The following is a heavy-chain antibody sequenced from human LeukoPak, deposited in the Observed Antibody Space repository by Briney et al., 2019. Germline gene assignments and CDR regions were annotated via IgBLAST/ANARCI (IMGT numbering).Heavy chain of an antibody. D-gene: IGHD3-22*01. CDR2: FSTNGVST. J-gene: IGHJ4*02. Sequence: GRTLRLSCEASGFAFSSYAMTWVRQAPGKDLECVSGFSTNGVSTSYADTVTGRLTISRDNPRNMLYMEMNSLRAEDTAVYYCSVMHRYYDGSGYWVQWGQGTLVTVSS. CDR1: GFAFSSYA. CDR3: SVMHRYYDGSGYWVQ. V-gene: IGHV3-23*01.